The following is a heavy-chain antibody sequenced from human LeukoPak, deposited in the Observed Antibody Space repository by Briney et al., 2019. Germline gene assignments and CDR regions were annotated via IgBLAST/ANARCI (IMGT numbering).Heavy chain of an antibody. J-gene: IGHJ4*02. Sequence: GGSLRLSCAASGFTFSSYSMNWVRQAPGKGLEWASYISGSSSTIYYADSVRGRFTISRDSAKNSLYLQMNSLRVEDTAVYYCARNAISVAGFSDYWGQGTLVTVSA. CDR3: ARNAISVAGFSDY. CDR1: GFTFSSYS. CDR2: ISGSSSTI. D-gene: IGHD6-19*01. V-gene: IGHV3-48*01.